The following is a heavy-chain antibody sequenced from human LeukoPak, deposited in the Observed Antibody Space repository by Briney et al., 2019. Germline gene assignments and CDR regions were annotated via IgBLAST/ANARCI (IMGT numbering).Heavy chain of an antibody. CDR2: ISGSGGST. CDR3: ARYCSSTSCYEFYFFYYYYYMDV. Sequence: GGSLRLSRAASGFTFSTHNMNWVRPAPGKGLEWVSAISGSGGSTYYADSVKGRFTLSRDNSKNTLYLKMNSLRAEDTAVYYCARYCSSTSCYEFYFFYYYYYMDVWGKGTTVTISS. V-gene: IGHV3-23*01. J-gene: IGHJ6*03. CDR1: GFTFSTHN. D-gene: IGHD2-2*01.